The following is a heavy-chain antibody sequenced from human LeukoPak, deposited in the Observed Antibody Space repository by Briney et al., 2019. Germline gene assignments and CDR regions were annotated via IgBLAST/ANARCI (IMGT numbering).Heavy chain of an antibody. CDR2: IYYSGST. V-gene: IGHV4-39*07. CDR3: ARARGGVVVADYYFDY. Sequence: SETLSLTCTVSGGSISSSSYYWGWIRQPPGKGLEWIGSIYYSGSTYYNPSLKSRVTISVDTSKNQFSLKLSSVTAADTAVYYCARARGGVVVADYYFDYWGQGTLVTVSS. D-gene: IGHD2-15*01. J-gene: IGHJ4*02. CDR1: GGSISSSSYY.